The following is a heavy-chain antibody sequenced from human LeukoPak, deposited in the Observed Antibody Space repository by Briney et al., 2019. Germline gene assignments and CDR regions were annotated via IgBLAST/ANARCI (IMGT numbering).Heavy chain of an antibody. J-gene: IGHJ3*02. D-gene: IGHD5-24*01. CDR1: GYSFTSYW. CDR3: ARPTRDGYDGGAFDI. CDR2: IYPGDSDT. V-gene: IGHV5-51*01. Sequence: GESLKISCKGSGYSFTSYWIGWVRQMPGKGLEWMGIIYPGDSDTRYSPSFQGQVTISADKSISTAYLQWSSLKASDTAMYYCARPTRDGYDGGAFDIWGQGTMVTVSS.